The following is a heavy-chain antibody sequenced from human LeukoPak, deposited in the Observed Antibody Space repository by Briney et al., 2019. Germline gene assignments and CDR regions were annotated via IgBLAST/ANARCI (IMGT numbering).Heavy chain of an antibody. D-gene: IGHD1-26*01. CDR2: TYYRSKRYN. V-gene: IGHV6-1*01. CDR3: ARDLGYSGSDPYFDY. Sequence: KPSQTLSLTCAIPGDSVSSNSAAWNWIRQSPSRGLEWLGRTYYRSKRYNDYAVSVKSRITINPDTSKNQFSLQLNSVTPEDTAVYYCARDLGYSGSDPYFDYWGQGTLVTVSS. J-gene: IGHJ4*02. CDR1: GDSVSSNSAA.